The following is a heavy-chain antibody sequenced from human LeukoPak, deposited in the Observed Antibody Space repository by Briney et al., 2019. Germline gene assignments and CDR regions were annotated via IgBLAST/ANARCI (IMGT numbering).Heavy chain of an antibody. V-gene: IGHV1-18*01. CDR3: AISYYDSSGYYYGPYFDY. Sequence: ASVTVSCKASGYTFTSYGISWVRQAPGQGLEWMGWISAYNGNTNYAQKLQGRVTITTDTSTSTAYMEVRNLRSSDTAVYYCAISYYDSSGYYYGPYFDYWGQGTLVTVSS. D-gene: IGHD3-22*01. J-gene: IGHJ4*02. CDR2: ISAYNGNT. CDR1: GYTFTSYG.